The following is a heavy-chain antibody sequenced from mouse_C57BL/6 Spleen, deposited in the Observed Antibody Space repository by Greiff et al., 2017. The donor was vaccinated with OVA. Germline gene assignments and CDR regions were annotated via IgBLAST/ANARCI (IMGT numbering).Heavy chain of an antibody. D-gene: IGHD1-1*01. CDR1: GFTFSSYG. J-gene: IGHJ1*03. CDR2: ISSGGSYT. V-gene: IGHV5-6*01. CDR3: ARHEGHRSSYPYWYFDV. Sequence: EVKLVESGGDLVKPGGSLKLSCAASGFTFSSYGMSWVRQTPDKRLEWVATISSGGSYTSYPDSVKGRFTISRDNAQNTLYLQMSSLKSENTAMYYCARHEGHRSSYPYWYFDVGGTGTTVTVSS.